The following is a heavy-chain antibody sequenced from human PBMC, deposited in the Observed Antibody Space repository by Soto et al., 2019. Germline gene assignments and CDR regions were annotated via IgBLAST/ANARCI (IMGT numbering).Heavy chain of an antibody. CDR3: AKDPRYCSGGSCYLSWFDY. J-gene: IGHJ4*02. CDR1: GFTFSSYA. Sequence: GGSLRLSCAASGFTFSSYAMSWVRQAPGKGLEWVSAISGSGGSTYYADSVKGRFTISRDNSKNTLYLQMNRLRAEDTAVYYCAKDPRYCSGGSCYLSWFDYWGQGTLVTVSS. D-gene: IGHD2-15*01. V-gene: IGHV3-23*01. CDR2: ISGSGGST.